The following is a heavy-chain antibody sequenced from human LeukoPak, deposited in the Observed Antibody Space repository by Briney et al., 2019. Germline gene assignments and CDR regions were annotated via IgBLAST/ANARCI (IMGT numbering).Heavy chain of an antibody. Sequence: PSGTLSLTCAVSGGSTSSSNWWSWVRQPPGKGLEWIGEIYHSGSTNYNPSLKSRVTISVDKSKNQFSLKLSSVTAADTAVYYCARDYGGYSNAFDIWGQGTMVTVSS. CDR1: GGSTSSSNW. D-gene: IGHD3-22*01. CDR2: IYHSGST. CDR3: ARDYGGYSNAFDI. V-gene: IGHV4-4*02. J-gene: IGHJ3*02.